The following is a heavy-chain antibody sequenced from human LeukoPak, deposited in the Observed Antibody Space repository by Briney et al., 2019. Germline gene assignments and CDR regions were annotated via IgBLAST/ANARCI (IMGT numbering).Heavy chain of an antibody. CDR2: IKEDGSEK. V-gene: IGHV3-7*01. CDR1: GFTFSSYW. CDR3: ARADSTGAFDI. Sequence: GGSLRLSCAASGFTFSSYWMTWVRQAPGMGLQWVANIKEDGSEKYYVDSVKGRFTISRDNAKNSLYRQMSSLRAEDTAVYYCARADSTGAFDIWGQGTMVTVS. D-gene: IGHD3-22*01. J-gene: IGHJ3*02.